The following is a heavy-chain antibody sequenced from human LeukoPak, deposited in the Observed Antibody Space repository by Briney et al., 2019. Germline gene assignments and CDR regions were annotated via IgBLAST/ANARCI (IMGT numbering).Heavy chain of an antibody. Sequence: ASVKVSCKASGYTFTSYYMHWVRQSPGQGLEWMGRIIPILGIANYAQKLQGRVTMTTDTSTSTAYMELRSLRSDDTAVYYCARDCSSTSCSPLGHWGQGTLVTVSS. CDR2: IIPILGIA. D-gene: IGHD2-2*01. CDR1: GYTFTSYY. V-gene: IGHV1-46*01. J-gene: IGHJ4*02. CDR3: ARDCSSTSCSPLGH.